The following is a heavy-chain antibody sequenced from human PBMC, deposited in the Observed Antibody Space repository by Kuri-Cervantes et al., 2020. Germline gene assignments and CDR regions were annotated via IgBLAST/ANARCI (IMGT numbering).Heavy chain of an antibody. CDR1: GASISSGDYY. CDR3: ARARGDYYFDY. J-gene: IGHJ4*02. Sequence: LRLSCNVSGASISSGDYYWGWIRQPPGKGLEWIGYIYYSESTYYNPYLKSRVTVSVDTSKSQFSLKLSAVTAADTAVYYCARARGDYYFDYWGQGNLVTVSS. D-gene: IGHD2-21*02. CDR2: IYYSEST. V-gene: IGHV4-30-4*08.